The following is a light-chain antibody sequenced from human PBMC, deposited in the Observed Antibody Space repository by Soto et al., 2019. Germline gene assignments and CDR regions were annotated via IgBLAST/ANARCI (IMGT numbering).Light chain of an antibody. J-gene: IGLJ1*01. CDR3: SSYTSGSTYV. CDR1: SSDVGGYNY. Sequence: QSVLTQPASVSGSPGQSITISCTGTSSDVGGYNYVSWYQQHPGKAPKLMIYEVSNRPSGVSNRFSGSKSGNTASLTISGLQAEDEADYYCSSYTSGSTYVLGTGTKVTVL. V-gene: IGLV2-14*01. CDR2: EVS.